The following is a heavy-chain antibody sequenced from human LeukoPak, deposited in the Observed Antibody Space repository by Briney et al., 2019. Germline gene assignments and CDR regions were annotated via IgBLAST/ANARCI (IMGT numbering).Heavy chain of an antibody. J-gene: IGHJ4*02. Sequence: SKTLSLTCAVYGGSFSGYYWSWIRQPPGKGLEWIGEINHSGSTSYNPSLKSRVTISVDTSKNQFSLKLSSVTAADTAVYYCARRVLLNYYGSGSYGSFDYWGQGTLVTVSS. CDR1: GGSFSGYY. CDR2: INHSGST. D-gene: IGHD3-10*01. CDR3: ARRVLLNYYGSGSYGSFDY. V-gene: IGHV4-34*01.